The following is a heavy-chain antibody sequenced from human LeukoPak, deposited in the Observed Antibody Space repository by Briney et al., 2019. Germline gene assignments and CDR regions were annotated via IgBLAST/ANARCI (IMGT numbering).Heavy chain of an antibody. J-gene: IGHJ5*02. D-gene: IGHD3-3*01. CDR1: GGTFSSYT. V-gene: IGHV1-69*02. CDR2: IIPILGIA. Sequence: SVKVSCKASGGTFSSYTISWVRQAPGQGLEWMGRIIPILGIANYAQKFQGRVTITADKSTSTAYMELSSLRSEDTAVYYCASSTIFGVVTLPFDPWGQGTLVTVSS. CDR3: ASSTIFGVVTLPFDP.